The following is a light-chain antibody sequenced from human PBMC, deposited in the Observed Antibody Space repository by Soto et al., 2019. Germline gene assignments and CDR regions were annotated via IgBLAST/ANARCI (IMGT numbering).Light chain of an antibody. J-gene: IGKJ4*01. V-gene: IGKV3D-20*02. CDR2: AAS. Sequence: EIVLTQSPVTLSLSPGRGATLSCRASQHISSTFLAWYQQKPGQAPRLLIFAASSRATGIPDRFSGSASGTDFTLTISSLQPEDFATYYCQQANSFPLTFGGGTKVDIK. CDR3: QQANSFPLT. CDR1: QHISSTF.